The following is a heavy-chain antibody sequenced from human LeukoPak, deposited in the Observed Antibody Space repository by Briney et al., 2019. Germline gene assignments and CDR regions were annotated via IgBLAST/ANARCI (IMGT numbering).Heavy chain of an antibody. CDR1: GGSISSGSYY. Sequence: NPSETLSLTCTVSGGSISSGSYYWSWIRQPAGKGLEWIGRIYTSGSTNYNPSLKSRVTISVDTSKNQFSLKLSSVTAADTAVYYCARSQYSGSYYSVGYWGQGTLVTVSS. CDR2: IYTSGST. CDR3: ARSQYSGSYYSVGY. J-gene: IGHJ4*02. V-gene: IGHV4-61*02. D-gene: IGHD1-26*01.